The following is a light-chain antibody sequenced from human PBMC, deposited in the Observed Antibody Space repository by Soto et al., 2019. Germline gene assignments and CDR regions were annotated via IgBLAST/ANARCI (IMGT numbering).Light chain of an antibody. J-gene: IGKJ5*01. Sequence: DIQMTQSPSSLSVSVGDRVTITCQASHDITNYLNWYQQKPGKAPKLLIYDVYELESGVQSRFSGSGSGTDFTFTIRSLQAEDIATYFCQQYDDLPITFGQGTRLEIK. CDR3: QQYDDLPIT. V-gene: IGKV1-33*01. CDR1: HDITNY. CDR2: DVY.